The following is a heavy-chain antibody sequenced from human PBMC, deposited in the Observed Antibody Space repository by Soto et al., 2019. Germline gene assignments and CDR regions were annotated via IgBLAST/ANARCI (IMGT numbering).Heavy chain of an antibody. V-gene: IGHV3-20*04. CDR1: GFTFDDYG. J-gene: IGHJ6*02. CDR3: ARVKYSSSWYRGGYYYYGMDV. CDR2: INWNGGST. Sequence: EVQLVESGGGVVRPGGSLRLSCAASGFTFDDYGMSWVRQAPGKGLEWVSGINWNGGSTGYADSVKGRFTISRDNAKNSLYLQMNSLRAEDTALYYCARVKYSSSWYRGGYYYYGMDVWRQGTTVTVSS. D-gene: IGHD6-13*01.